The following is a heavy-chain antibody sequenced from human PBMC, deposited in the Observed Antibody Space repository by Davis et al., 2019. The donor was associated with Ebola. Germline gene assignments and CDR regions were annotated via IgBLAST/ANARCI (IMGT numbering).Heavy chain of an antibody. CDR2: ISGSGGST. Sequence: PGGSLRLSCAASGFTFSSYAMSWVRQAPGKGLEWVSAISGSGGSTYYADSVKGRFTISRDDSKNTVYLQMDRVRLEDTAVYYCARGVNGDLQFWGQGILVTVSS. CDR1: GFTFSSYA. CDR3: ARGVNGDLQF. J-gene: IGHJ1*01. V-gene: IGHV3-23*01. D-gene: IGHD2-21*02.